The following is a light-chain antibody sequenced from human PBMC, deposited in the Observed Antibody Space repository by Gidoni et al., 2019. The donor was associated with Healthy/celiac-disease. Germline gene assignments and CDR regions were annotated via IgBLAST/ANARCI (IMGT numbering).Light chain of an antibody. J-gene: IGKJ2*01. CDR3: QQYNSYSGT. CDR2: DAS. Sequence: DIQMTPSPSTLSASVGDRVTITCRASQSISSWLAWYQQKPGKAPKLLIYDASSLESGVPSRFSGSGSGTEFTLTISSLQPDDFATYYCQQYNSYSGTFGQGTKLEIK. CDR1: QSISSW. V-gene: IGKV1-5*01.